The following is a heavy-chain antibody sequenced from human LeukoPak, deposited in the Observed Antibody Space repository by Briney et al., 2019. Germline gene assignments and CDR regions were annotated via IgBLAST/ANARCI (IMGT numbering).Heavy chain of an antibody. D-gene: IGHD1-7*01. V-gene: IGHV4-59*12. J-gene: IGHJ5*02. CDR1: GGSISSYY. CDR3: ARDKDSELNRSNWFDP. Sequence: SETLSLTCTVSGGSISSYYWSWIRQPPGKGLEWIGYIYYSGSTNYNPSLKSRVTISVDTSKNQFSLKLSSVTAADTAVYYCARDKDSELNRSNWFDPWGQGTLVTVSS. CDR2: IYYSGST.